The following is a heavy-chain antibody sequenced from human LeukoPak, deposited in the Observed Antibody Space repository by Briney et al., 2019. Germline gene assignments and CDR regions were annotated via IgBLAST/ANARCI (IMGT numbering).Heavy chain of an antibody. J-gene: IGHJ4*02. CDR2: TSYSRFT. CDR3: ARSAVATAAGLDY. CDR1: GGSIINYY. V-gene: IGHV4-59*01. D-gene: IGHD4-23*01. Sequence: SETLSLTCTISGGSIINYYGSWIRQPPGKGLEGIGYTSYSRFTKYDPCLHSRVTTSVDTSKNQFSLKLSSVTAADTAMYCCARSAVATAAGLDYWGQGTLVTVSS.